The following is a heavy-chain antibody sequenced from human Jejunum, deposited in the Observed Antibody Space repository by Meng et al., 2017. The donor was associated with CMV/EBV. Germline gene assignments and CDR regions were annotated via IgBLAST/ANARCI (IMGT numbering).Heavy chain of an antibody. CDR3: VREGFCSTTSCFRPYGMDV. CDR1: GYY. V-gene: IGHV1-2*02. J-gene: IGHJ6*02. Sequence: GYYMHWVRQAPGQGLEWMAWINPKSGGTNYAQKFQDRVTMTRDTSISTAYMELSRLRSDDTAMYYCVREGFCSTTSCFRPYGMDVWGQGTTVTVSS. D-gene: IGHD2-2*01. CDR2: INPKSGGT.